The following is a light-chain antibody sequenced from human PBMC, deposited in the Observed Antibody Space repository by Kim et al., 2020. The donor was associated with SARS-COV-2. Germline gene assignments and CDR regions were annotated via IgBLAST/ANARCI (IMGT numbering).Light chain of an antibody. CDR3: QKYNTAPWT. V-gene: IGKV1-27*01. CDR1: QDINNY. J-gene: IGKJ1*01. CDR2: GTS. Sequence: DIQMTQSPSSLSASVGDRVTITCRASQDINNYLAWYQQQPGKVPNLLIYGTSTLKSGVPSRFIGSTSGTDFTLTISSLQPEDVATYYCQKYNTAPWTFGQGTKVDIK.